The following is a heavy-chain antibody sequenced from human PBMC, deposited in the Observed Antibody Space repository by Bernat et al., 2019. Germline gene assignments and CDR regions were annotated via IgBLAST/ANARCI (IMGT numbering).Heavy chain of an antibody. CDR2: IWYDGSNK. Sequence: QVQLVESGGGVVQPGRSLRLSCAASGFTFSSYGMHWVRQAPGKGLEWVAVIWYDGSNKYYADSVKGRFTISRDNSKNTLYLQMNSLRAEDTAVYYCARDLTTVTRHCYFDLWGRGTLVTVSS. D-gene: IGHD4-17*01. CDR3: ARDLTTVTRHCYFDL. CDR1: GFTFSSYG. V-gene: IGHV3-33*01. J-gene: IGHJ2*01.